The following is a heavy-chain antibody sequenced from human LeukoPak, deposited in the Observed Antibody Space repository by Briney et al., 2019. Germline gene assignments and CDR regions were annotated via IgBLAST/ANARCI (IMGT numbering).Heavy chain of an antibody. CDR3: AYSSSWSFDY. CDR1: GFTFSSYN. CDR2: ISSSSSYI. Sequence: PGGSLRLSCAASGFTFSSYNMNWVRQAPGKGLEWVSSISSSSSYIYYADSVRGRFTISRDNAKNSLYLQMNSLRAEDTAVYYCAYSSSWSFDYLGQGTLVTVSS. J-gene: IGHJ4*02. V-gene: IGHV3-21*01. D-gene: IGHD6-13*01.